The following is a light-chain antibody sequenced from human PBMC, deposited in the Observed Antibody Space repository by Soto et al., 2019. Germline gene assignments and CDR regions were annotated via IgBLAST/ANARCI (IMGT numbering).Light chain of an antibody. Sequence: QSVLTQPPSVSGAPGQRVTISCTGSSSNIGAGYDVHWYQQFPGTAPKLLIYDSINRPSGVPDRFSASKSGTSASLAITGLQAEDEAVYYCHSYDSSLSGSVFGGGTKLTVL. J-gene: IGLJ3*02. CDR1: SSNIGAGYD. CDR3: HSYDSSLSGSV. CDR2: DSI. V-gene: IGLV1-40*01.